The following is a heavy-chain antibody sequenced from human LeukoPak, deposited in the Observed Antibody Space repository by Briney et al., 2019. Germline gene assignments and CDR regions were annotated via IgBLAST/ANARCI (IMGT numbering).Heavy chain of an antibody. D-gene: IGHD3-22*01. J-gene: IGHJ4*03. Sequence: GGSLRLSCAASGFTFSSYSMNWVRQAPGKGLEWVSSISSSSSYIYYADSVKGRFTISRDNAKNSLYLQMNSLRAEDTAVYYCARDSRSSGYYYVYFDYWGQGTTVTVSS. CDR2: ISSSSSYI. V-gene: IGHV3-21*01. CDR1: GFTFSSYS. CDR3: ARDSRSSGYYYVYFDY.